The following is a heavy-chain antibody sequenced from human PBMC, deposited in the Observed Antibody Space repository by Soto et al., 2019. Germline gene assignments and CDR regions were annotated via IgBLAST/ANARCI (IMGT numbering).Heavy chain of an antibody. D-gene: IGHD3-10*01. Sequence: SETLSLTCTVSGGSISSGGYYWSWIRQHPGKGLEWIGYIYYSGSTYYNPSLKSRVTISVDTSKNQFSLKLSSVTAADTAVYYCARDRVYYGSGRGTSYYYYYYGMDVWGQGTTVTVSS. CDR2: IYYSGST. CDR3: ARDRVYYGSGRGTSYYYYYYGMDV. J-gene: IGHJ6*02. V-gene: IGHV4-31*03. CDR1: GGSISSGGYY.